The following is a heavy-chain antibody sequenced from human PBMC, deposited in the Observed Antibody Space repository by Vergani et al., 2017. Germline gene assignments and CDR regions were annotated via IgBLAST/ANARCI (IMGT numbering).Heavy chain of an antibody. CDR2: IKNTGEST. D-gene: IGHD5-24*01. CDR1: GFLFSSHA. V-gene: IGHV3-23*01. Sequence: EVQLLQSEGAVVQPGGSLRLSCVACGFLFSSHAMSWARQGNCQGLVWVSSIKNTGESTHYADSVKGRFTISRDNSKNTLYLQMNSLRVEDTAVYYCGRGSDNYNWGQGTLVTVSS. J-gene: IGHJ4*02. CDR3: GRGSDNYN.